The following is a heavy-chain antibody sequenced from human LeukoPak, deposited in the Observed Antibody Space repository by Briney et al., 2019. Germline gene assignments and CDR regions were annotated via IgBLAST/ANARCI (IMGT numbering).Heavy chain of an antibody. CDR3: ANQPGSDY. CDR1: GFTFSTYW. V-gene: IGHV3-74*01. J-gene: IGHJ4*02. Sequence: PGGSLRLSCAASGFTFSTYWMHWVRQAPGKGLVWVSRINSDGSSTNYADSVKGRFTISRDNAENTLYLQMNSLRAEDTAVYDCANQPGSDYWGQGTLVTVSS. CDR2: INSDGSST.